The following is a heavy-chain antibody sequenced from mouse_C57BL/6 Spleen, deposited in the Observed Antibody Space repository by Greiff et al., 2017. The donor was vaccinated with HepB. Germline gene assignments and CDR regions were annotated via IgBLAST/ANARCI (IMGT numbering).Heavy chain of an antibody. Sequence: EVKLVESGGDLVKPGGSLKLSCAASGFTFSSYGMSWVRQTPDKRLEWVATISSGGSYTYYPDSVKGRFTISRDNAKNTLYLQMSSLKSEDTAMYYCAEAYYSNFPWFAYWGQGTLVTVSA. CDR2: ISSGGSYT. V-gene: IGHV5-6*01. CDR3: AEAYYSNFPWFAY. J-gene: IGHJ3*01. D-gene: IGHD2-5*01. CDR1: GFTFSSYG.